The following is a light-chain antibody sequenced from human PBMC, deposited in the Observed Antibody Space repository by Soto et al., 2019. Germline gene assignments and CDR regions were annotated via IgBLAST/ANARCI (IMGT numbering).Light chain of an antibody. CDR1: QGISSY. CDR3: QQFNSYPIT. Sequence: DIQLTQSPSFLSASVGDRVTITCRASQGISSYLAWYQQKPGQAPKLLIYSASTWQSGVPSRFSGSGSGTEFTLTISSLQPEDFAIYYCQQFNSYPITFGQGTRLEIK. V-gene: IGKV1-9*01. J-gene: IGKJ5*01. CDR2: SAS.